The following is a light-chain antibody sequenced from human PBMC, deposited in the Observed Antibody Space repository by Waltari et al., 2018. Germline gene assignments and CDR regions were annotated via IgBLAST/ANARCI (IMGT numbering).Light chain of an antibody. Sequence: SYELTQAPSISVAPGQTASLTRPGARLGNQYVCWYQQKSGQSPVLVIYHDDKRPSGIPERFSGSTSGNTATLTIRGTQPMDEADYYCQAWDSSAYVFGPGTRVTVL. J-gene: IGLJ1*01. CDR2: HDD. CDR3: QAWDSSAYV. CDR1: RLGNQY. V-gene: IGLV3-1*01.